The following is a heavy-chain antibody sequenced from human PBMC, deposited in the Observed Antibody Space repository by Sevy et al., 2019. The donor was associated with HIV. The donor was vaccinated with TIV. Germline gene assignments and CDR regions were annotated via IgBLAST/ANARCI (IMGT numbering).Heavy chain of an antibody. CDR1: GFIFSNYY. J-gene: IGHJ2*01. Sequence: GGSLRLSCAASGFIFSNYYMSWVRQAPGKGLEWVSAITGAGGNTYYADSVKGRFTISRDNSKNTLYVQMNSLRAEDTALYYCAKVAAGGMGWWYFDLWGRGTLVTVSS. V-gene: IGHV3-23*01. D-gene: IGHD6-13*01. CDR2: ITGAGGNT. CDR3: AKVAAGGMGWWYFDL.